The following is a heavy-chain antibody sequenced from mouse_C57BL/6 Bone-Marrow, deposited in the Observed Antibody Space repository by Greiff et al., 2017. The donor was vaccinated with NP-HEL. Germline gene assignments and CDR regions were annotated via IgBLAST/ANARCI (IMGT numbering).Heavy chain of an antibody. CDR3: AREGNGEAY. CDR2: ISSGGSYT. CDR1: GFTFSSYG. V-gene: IGHV5-6*02. J-gene: IGHJ3*01. Sequence: EVMLVESGGDLVKPGGSLKLSCAASGFTFSSYGMSWVRQTPDKRLEWVATISSGGSYTYYPDSVKGRFTISRDNAKNTLYLQMSSLKSEDTAMYYCAREGNGEAYWGQGTLVTVSA.